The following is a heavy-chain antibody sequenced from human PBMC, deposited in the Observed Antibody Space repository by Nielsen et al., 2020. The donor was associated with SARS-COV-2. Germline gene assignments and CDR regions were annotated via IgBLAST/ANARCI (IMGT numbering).Heavy chain of an antibody. Sequence: VRQAPGKGLEWVAVIWYDGSNKYYADSVKGRFTISRDNAKSSLYLQMNSLRAEDTAIYYCARDQVSYYYGSGSFFTYGMDVWGQGTTVTVSS. D-gene: IGHD3-10*01. J-gene: IGHJ6*02. CDR2: IWYDGSNK. V-gene: IGHV3-33*01. CDR3: ARDQVSYYYGSGSFFTYGMDV.